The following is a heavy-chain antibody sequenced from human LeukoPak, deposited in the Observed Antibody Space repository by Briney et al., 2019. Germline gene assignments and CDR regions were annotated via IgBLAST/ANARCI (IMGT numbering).Heavy chain of an antibody. J-gene: IGHJ4*02. CDR1: GGSISGYY. Sequence: PSETLSLTCTVSGGSISGYYWSWIRQPPGKGLEWIGYIYYSGSTNYNPSLKSRVTISVDTSKNQFSLKLSSVTAADTAVYYCARQGIPYDSSGYYPYWGQGTLVTVSS. D-gene: IGHD3-22*01. CDR3: ARQGIPYDSSGYYPY. V-gene: IGHV4-59*08. CDR2: IYYSGST.